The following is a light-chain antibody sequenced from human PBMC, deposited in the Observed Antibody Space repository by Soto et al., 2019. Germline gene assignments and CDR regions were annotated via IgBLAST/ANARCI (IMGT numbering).Light chain of an antibody. V-gene: IGLV1-40*01. CDR3: QSTSLSDFRV. J-gene: IGLJ1*01. CDR1: SSNIGAGYD. CDR2: GNT. Sequence: QSVLTQPPSVSAAPGQRVTISCSGGSSNIGAGYDVHWYQQLPGTAPKLLIFGNTKRPSGVPDRFSGSKSGSSASLAITGLQAEDEADYYCQSTSLSDFRVFGTGTKVTVL.